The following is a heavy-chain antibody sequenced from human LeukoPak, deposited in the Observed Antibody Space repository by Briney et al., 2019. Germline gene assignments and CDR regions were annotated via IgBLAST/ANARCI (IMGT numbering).Heavy chain of an antibody. CDR3: ARELSGGLWFGESRLRHYCMDV. D-gene: IGHD3-10*01. Sequence: SETLSLTCAVYGGSFSGYYWSWIRQPPGKGLEWIGEINHSGSTNYNPSLKSRVTISVDTSKNQFSLKLSSVTAADTAVYYCARELSGGLWFGESRLRHYCMDVWGKGTTVTVSS. CDR2: INHSGST. V-gene: IGHV4-34*01. J-gene: IGHJ6*03. CDR1: GGSFSGYY.